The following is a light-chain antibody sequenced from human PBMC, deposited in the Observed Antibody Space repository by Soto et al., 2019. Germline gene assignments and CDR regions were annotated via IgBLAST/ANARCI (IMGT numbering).Light chain of an antibody. CDR2: GAS. CDR1: QSVSSSY. CDR3: QQYGSSRWT. J-gene: IGKJ1*01. V-gene: IGKV3-20*01. Sequence: EIVLTQSPGTLSLSPGEIATLSCRASQSVSSSYLAWYQQNRGQAPRLLIYGASSRAPGIPDRFGGSGSGSDFTLTISRLQPEDFAVYYCQQYGSSRWTFGQGTKVEIK.